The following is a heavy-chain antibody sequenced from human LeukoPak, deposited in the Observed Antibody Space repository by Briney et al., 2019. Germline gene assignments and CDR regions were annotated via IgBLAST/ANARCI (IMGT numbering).Heavy chain of an antibody. CDR1: GGSISSYY. Sequence: SETLSLTCTVSGGSISSYYWSWIRQPPGKGLEWIGYIYTSGSTNYNPSLKSRVTISVDTSKNQFSLKLSSVTAADTAVYYCATQSTTSCYGSDPWPRGPVVTASS. D-gene: IGHD2-2*01. CDR3: ATQSTTSCYGSDP. V-gene: IGHV4-4*09. CDR2: IYTSGST. J-gene: IGHJ5*02.